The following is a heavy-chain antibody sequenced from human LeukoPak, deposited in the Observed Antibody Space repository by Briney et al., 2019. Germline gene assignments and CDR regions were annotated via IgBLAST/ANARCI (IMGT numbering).Heavy chain of an antibody. CDR2: IYHGGST. CDR1: GYSISSGYY. CDR3: ATRGYSNWFDP. V-gene: IGHV4-38-2*01. J-gene: IGHJ5*02. Sequence: SETLSLTCAVSGYSISSGYYWGWIRQPPGKGLEWIGSIYHGGSTYYNPSLKSRVTISVDTSKNQFSLKLSSVTAADTAVYYCATRGYSNWFDPWGQGTLVTVSS. D-gene: IGHD3-10*01.